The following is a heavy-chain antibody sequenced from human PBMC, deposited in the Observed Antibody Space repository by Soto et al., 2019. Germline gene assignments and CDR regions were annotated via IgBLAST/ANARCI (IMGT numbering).Heavy chain of an antibody. CDR3: ARGGNDAFDI. V-gene: IGHV3-30*04. CDR2: ISYDGSNK. Sequence: GGSLRLSCAASGFTFSSYAMHWVRQAPGKGLEWVAVISYDGSNKYYADSVKGRFTISRDNSKNTLYLQMNSLRAEDTAVYYCARGGNDAFDIWGQGTMVTVSS. J-gene: IGHJ3*02. CDR1: GFTFSSYA. D-gene: IGHD4-4*01.